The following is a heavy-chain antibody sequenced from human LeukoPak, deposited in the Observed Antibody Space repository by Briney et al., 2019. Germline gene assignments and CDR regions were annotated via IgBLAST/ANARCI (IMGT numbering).Heavy chain of an antibody. CDR1: GFTVSSNY. J-gene: IGHJ4*02. CDR3: ARSARLMKGVVEVTALDD. D-gene: IGHD3-3*01. Sequence: AGGSLRLSCAASGFTVSSNYMSWVRQAPGKGLEWVSVIYSGGSTYYADSVKGRFTISRDNSKNTLYLQMNSLRAEDTAVYYCARSARLMKGVVEVTALDDWGQGTLVTVSS. V-gene: IGHV3-53*01. CDR2: IYSGGST.